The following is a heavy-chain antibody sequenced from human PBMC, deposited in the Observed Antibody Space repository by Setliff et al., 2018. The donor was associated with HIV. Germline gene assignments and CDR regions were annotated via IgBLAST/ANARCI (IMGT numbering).Heavy chain of an antibody. V-gene: IGHV4-61*02. D-gene: IGHD3-10*01. J-gene: IGHJ6*03. CDR1: GGSIRSGSYY. CDR2: VDTTGNT. CDR3: ARDVRWELFPGYFYYYYMDV. Sequence: TLSLTCNVSGGSIRSGSYYWTWIRQHAGKGLEWIGRVDTTGNTNYNSSLNSRVTILADTSKNHFSLELRSVTAADSAIYYCARDVRWELFPGYFYYYYMDVWGTGTTVTVSS.